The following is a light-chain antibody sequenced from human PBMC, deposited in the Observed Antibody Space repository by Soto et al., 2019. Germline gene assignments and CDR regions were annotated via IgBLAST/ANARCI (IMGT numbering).Light chain of an antibody. CDR2: GAS. Sequence: TQSPSSLSASVGDRVTITCRASHNMKTWLNWYQQKPGQAPRLLIYGASSRATGIPDRFSGSGSGTDFTLTISRLEPEDFAVYYCQQYGTSSRTFGQGTKVDIK. CDR3: QQYGTSSRT. J-gene: IGKJ1*01. V-gene: IGKV3-20*01. CDR1: HNMKTW.